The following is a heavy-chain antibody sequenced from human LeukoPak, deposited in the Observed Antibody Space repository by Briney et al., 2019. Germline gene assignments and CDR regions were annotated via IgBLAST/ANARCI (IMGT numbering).Heavy chain of an antibody. Sequence: GASVKVSCKASGYTFTGYYMHWVRQAPGQGLEWMGWINPNSGGTNYAQKFQGWVTMTRDTSISTAYMELSRLRSDDTAVYYCARAMIVVVNATPHYGMDVWAKGPRSPSP. CDR2: INPNSGGT. CDR1: GYTFTGYY. CDR3: ARAMIVVVNATPHYGMDV. D-gene: IGHD3-22*01. V-gene: IGHV1-2*04. J-gene: IGHJ6*02.